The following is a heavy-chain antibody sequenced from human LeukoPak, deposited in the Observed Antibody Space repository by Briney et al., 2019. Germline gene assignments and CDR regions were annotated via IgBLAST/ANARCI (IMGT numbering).Heavy chain of an antibody. J-gene: IGHJ6*02. CDR2: INPNSGVT. Sequence: ASVKVSCKASGYTFTGYYMHWARQAPGQGLEWMGWINPNSGVTNYAQKFQGWVTMTRDTSISTAYMELSRLRSDDTAVYYCARGRYDSSGYYSDPENYYYYGMDVWGQGTTVTVSS. CDR3: ARGRYDSSGYYSDPENYYYYGMDV. CDR1: GYTFTGYY. D-gene: IGHD3-22*01. V-gene: IGHV1-2*04.